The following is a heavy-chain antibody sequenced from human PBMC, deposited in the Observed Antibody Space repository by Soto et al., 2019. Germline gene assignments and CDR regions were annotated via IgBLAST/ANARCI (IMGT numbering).Heavy chain of an antibody. CDR2: ISPSGGST. V-gene: IGHV1-46*03. Sequence: ASVKVSCKASGCTFTSCYIHCVRQAPGQGLEWMGIISPSGGSTTYAQKFQGRITMTGDTSTSTVYMELSSLRSEDTAVYYCTRNSKRNYFDYGAQGPLVPVSS. J-gene: IGHJ4*02. CDR1: GCTFTSCY. CDR3: TRNSKRNYFDY.